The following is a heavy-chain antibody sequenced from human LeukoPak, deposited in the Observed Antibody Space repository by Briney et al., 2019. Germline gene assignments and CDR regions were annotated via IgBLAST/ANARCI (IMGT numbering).Heavy chain of an antibody. CDR1: GGSFSGYY. CDR3: AREHVAQKTSLDY. V-gene: IGHV4-34*01. D-gene: IGHD4-11*01. Sequence: SETLSLTCAVYGGSFSGYYWSWIRQPPGKGLEWIGEINHSGSTNYNPSLKSRVTISVDTSKNQFSLKLSSVTAADTAVYYCAREHVAQKTSLDYWGQGTLVTVSS. CDR2: INHSGST. J-gene: IGHJ4*02.